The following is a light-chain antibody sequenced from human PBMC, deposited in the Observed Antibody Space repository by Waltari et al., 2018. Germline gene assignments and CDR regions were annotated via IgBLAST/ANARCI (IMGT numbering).Light chain of an antibody. Sequence: QSALTQPVSVSGSPGQSVTISCTGTSNNVGAYNLVSWFQHHPDQAPKLLIFYVSKRPSGVSNRFSGSKSGNTASLTISGLQTEDEADYYCCSYSTGGSWMFGGGTKPTVL. V-gene: IGLV2-23*02. J-gene: IGLJ3*02. CDR2: YVS. CDR3: CSYSTGGSWM. CDR1: SNNVGAYNL.